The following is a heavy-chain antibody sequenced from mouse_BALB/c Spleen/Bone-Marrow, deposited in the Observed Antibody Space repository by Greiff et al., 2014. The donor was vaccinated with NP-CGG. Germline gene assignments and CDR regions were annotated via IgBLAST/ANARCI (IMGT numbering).Heavy chain of an antibody. CDR3: ARSGERYGAMDY. V-gene: IGHV5-4*02. Sequence: EVQRVESGGGLVKPGGSLKLSCAASEFTFSDYYMYWVRQTPEKRLEWVATISDGGSYTYYPDSVKGRFTISRDNAKNNLYLQMSSLKSEDTAMYYCARSGERYGAMDYWGQGTSVTVFS. D-gene: IGHD1-1*02. J-gene: IGHJ4*01. CDR2: ISDGGSYT. CDR1: EFTFSDYY.